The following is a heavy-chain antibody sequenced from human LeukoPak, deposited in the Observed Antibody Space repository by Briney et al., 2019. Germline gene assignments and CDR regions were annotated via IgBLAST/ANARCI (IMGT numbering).Heavy chain of an antibody. V-gene: IGHV3-7*03. Sequence: GGSLRLSCAASGFTFSSYWMSWVRQAPGEGLEWVANIKQDGSEKYYVDSVKGRFTISRDNAKNSLYLQMNSLRAEDTAVYYCAKVFVRGAIDYWGQGTLVTVSS. CDR2: IKQDGSEK. CDR1: GFTFSSYW. J-gene: IGHJ4*02. CDR3: AKVFVRGAIDY. D-gene: IGHD1-26*01.